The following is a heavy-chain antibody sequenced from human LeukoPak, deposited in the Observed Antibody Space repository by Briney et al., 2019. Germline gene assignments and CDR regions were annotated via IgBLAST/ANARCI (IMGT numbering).Heavy chain of an antibody. D-gene: IGHD3-10*02. CDR3: AELGITMIGGV. V-gene: IGHV3-48*03. Sequence: GGSLRLSCAASGFTFSSYEMSWVRQAPGKGLEWVSYISSSGNTIYYADSVKGRFTISRDNAKNSLYLQMNSLRAEDTAVYYCAELGITMIGGVWGKGTTVTISS. CDR2: ISSSGNTI. J-gene: IGHJ6*04. CDR1: GFTFSSYE.